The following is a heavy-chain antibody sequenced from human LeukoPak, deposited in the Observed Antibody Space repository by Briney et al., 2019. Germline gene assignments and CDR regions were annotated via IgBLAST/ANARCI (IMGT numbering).Heavy chain of an antibody. Sequence: PSETLSLTCTVSGASVSSSTTYWGWIRQPPGKGLEWIGSKYVTGSAYYNPSLKSRVTISVDSSKNQFSLELNSMTAADTAVYYCVRLRFLEPLAYWGRGALVTVSS. CDR1: GASVSSSTTY. D-gene: IGHD3-3*01. J-gene: IGHJ4*02. V-gene: IGHV4-39*01. CDR2: KYVTGSA. CDR3: VRLRFLEPLAY.